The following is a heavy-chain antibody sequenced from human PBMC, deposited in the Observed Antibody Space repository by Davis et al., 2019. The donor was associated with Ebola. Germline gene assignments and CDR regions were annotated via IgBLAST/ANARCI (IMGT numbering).Heavy chain of an antibody. J-gene: IGHJ6*04. D-gene: IGHD3-3*01. CDR3: TRDDYDFWGGYSAVYYYGMDV. Sequence: GGSLRLSCAASGFTFSDYYMTWIRQAPGKGLEWVATIKEDGSEKYYVDSVKGRFTISRDNAKNLLYLQMNSLRVEDTAVYYCTRDDYDFWGGYSAVYYYGMDVWGIGTTVSVSS. V-gene: IGHV3-7*01. CDR1: GFTFSDYY. CDR2: IKEDGSEK.